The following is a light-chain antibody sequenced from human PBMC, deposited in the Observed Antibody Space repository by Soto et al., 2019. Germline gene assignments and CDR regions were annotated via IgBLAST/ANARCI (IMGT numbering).Light chain of an antibody. CDR1: QGVSRY. Sequence: IQLTQSPSSLSASVGDSVTITCRASQGVSRYLSWYQQKPGRAPILLISAASTLQSGVPARFSGSGSGTDFTLSFTSLQPEDFATYYCQQLNTYPVTFGGGTKVEIK. V-gene: IGKV1-9*01. J-gene: IGKJ4*01. CDR3: QQLNTYPVT. CDR2: AAS.